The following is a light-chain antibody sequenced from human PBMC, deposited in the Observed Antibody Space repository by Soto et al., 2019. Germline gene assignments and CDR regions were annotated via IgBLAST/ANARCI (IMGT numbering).Light chain of an antibody. Sequence: EIVLTQSPGTLSLSPGERATLSCRASQSVSSSYLAWYQQKPGQAPRPLIYGASSRAIGIPDRFSGSGSGTDFTLTISRLEPEDFAVYDCQQYGSSPWTFGQVTTVEIK. V-gene: IGKV3-20*01. CDR3: QQYGSSPWT. J-gene: IGKJ1*01. CDR1: QSVSSSY. CDR2: GAS.